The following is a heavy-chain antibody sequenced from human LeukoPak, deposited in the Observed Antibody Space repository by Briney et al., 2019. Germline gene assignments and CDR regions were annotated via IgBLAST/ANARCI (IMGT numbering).Heavy chain of an antibody. CDR1: GGTFSSYA. V-gene: IGHV1-69*01. J-gene: IGHJ4*02. D-gene: IGHD6-19*01. Sequence: SVKVSCKASGGTFSSYAISWVRQAPGQGLEWMGGIIPIFGTANYAQKFQGRVTITADESTSTAYMELSSLRSEDMAVYYCASSTAVAGDYYFDYWGQGTLVTVSS. CDR3: ASSTAVAGDYYFDY. CDR2: IIPIFGTA.